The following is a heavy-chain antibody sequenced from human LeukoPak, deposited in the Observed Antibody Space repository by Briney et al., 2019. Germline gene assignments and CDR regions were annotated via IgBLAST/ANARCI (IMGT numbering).Heavy chain of an antibody. V-gene: IGHV1-69*04. CDR2: IIPNLGTT. J-gene: IGHJ4*02. D-gene: IGHD3-22*01. CDR1: GGTSNSHA. Sequence: SVKVSCKASGGTSNSHAISWVRQAPGQGLKWMGRIIPNLGTTNRAQNFQDRVTLTADKSTNTAYMELTSLTSDDTAVYYCATTNDGGGYQWGDFFDFWGQGTLVTVSS. CDR3: ATTNDGGGYQWGDFFDF.